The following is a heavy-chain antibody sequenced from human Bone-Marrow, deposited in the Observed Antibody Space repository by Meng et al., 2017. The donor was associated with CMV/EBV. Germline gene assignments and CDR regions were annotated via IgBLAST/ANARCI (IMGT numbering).Heavy chain of an antibody. CDR3: AKDLILDKYSSSRYGMDV. J-gene: IGHJ6*02. CDR2: ISSSGTTI. V-gene: IGHV3-48*04. CDR1: GFTFSTYW. Sequence: GESLKISCAGSGFTFSTYWMSWVRQAPGKGLEWVSYISSSGTTIYYADSVKGRFTISRDNAENSLYLQMNSLRAEDTAVYYCAKDLILDKYSSSRYGMDVWGQGTTVTVSS. D-gene: IGHD6-6*01.